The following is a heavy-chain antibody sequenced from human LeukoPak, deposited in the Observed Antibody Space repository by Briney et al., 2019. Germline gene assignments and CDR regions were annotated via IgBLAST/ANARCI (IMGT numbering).Heavy chain of an antibody. CDR2: IYHSGST. D-gene: IGHD3-10*01. CDR1: GYSISSGYY. J-gene: IGHJ5*02. V-gene: IGHV4-38-2*02. Sequence: SETLSLTCTVSGYSISSGYYWGWIRQPPGKGLEWIGSIYHSGSTYYNPSLKSRVTISVDTSKNQFSLKLSSVTAADTAVYYCARDPRFSRGGFRFDPWGQGTLVTVSS. CDR3: ARDPRFSRGGFRFDP.